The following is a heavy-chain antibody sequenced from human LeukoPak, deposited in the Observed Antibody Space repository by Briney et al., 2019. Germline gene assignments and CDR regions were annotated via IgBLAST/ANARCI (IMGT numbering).Heavy chain of an antibody. V-gene: IGHV3-23*01. CDR2: INGNGGST. J-gene: IGHJ4*01. Sequence: GGSLRLSCAASGYTFSRYAMSWVRQAPGKGLEWVSAINGNGGSTHYADSVKGRFTISRDNSTNTLYLQMNSLRAEDTAVYYCAKDNDFWSGYHFDYWGQGTLVTVSS. CDR1: GYTFSRYA. CDR3: AKDNDFWSGYHFDY. D-gene: IGHD3-3*01.